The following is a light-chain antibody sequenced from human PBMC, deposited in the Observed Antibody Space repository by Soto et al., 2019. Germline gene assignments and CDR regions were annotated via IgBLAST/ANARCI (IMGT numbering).Light chain of an antibody. CDR2: EVS. J-gene: IGLJ1*01. Sequence: QSALTQPPSASGSPGQSVTICCTGTSSDVGGYNYVSWYQQHPGKAPKLMIYEVSKRPSGVPDRFSGSKSGNTASLTVSGLQAEDEAEYYCSSYAGSNNYVFGTGTKVTVL. V-gene: IGLV2-8*01. CDR3: SSYAGSNNYV. CDR1: SSDVGGYNY.